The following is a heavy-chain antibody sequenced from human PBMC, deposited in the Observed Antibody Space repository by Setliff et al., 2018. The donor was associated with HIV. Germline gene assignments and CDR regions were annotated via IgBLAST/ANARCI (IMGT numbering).Heavy chain of an antibody. CDR1: GESISSKNYY. D-gene: IGHD3-10*01. J-gene: IGHJ5*02. Sequence: PSETLSLTCIVSGESISSKNYYWGWIRQPPGKGLEWIGSINYSGSTYYNPSLKSRVTISGDTSKNQFSLKMTSVTAADTAVFYCVRSIHGGGSEPFDTWGQGILVTVSS. CDR2: INYSGST. CDR3: VRSIHGGGSEPFDT. V-gene: IGHV4-39*07.